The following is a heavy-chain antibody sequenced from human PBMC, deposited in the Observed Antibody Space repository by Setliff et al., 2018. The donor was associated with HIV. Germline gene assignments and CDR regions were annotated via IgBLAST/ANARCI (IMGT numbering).Heavy chain of an antibody. CDR1: DESFSGYY. V-gene: IGHV4-34*01. Sequence: PSETLSLTCAVYDESFSGYYWSWIRQPPGKGLEWIGEINHSGSTNYSPSLKSRVTISVDTSKKQFSLKMRSVTAADTAVYFCARGSYLAARPRVRYYDSWGQGTLVTVSS. CDR3: ARGSYLAARPRVRYYDS. D-gene: IGHD6-6*01. J-gene: IGHJ4*02. CDR2: INHSGST.